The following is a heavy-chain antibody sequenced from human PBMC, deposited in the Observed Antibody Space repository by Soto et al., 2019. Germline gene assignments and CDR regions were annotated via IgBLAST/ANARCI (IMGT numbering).Heavy chain of an antibody. CDR2: IYSGGST. CDR3: ARDRDSSSWYRSYYYYGMDV. Sequence: SLRLYCAASGFTVSSNYMSWVRQAPGKRLEWVSVIYSGGSTYYADSVKGRFTISRDNSKNTLYLQMNSLRAEDTAVYYCARDRDSSSWYRSYYYYGMDVWGQGTTVTVSS. J-gene: IGHJ6*02. CDR1: GFTVSSNY. D-gene: IGHD6-13*01. V-gene: IGHV3-66*01.